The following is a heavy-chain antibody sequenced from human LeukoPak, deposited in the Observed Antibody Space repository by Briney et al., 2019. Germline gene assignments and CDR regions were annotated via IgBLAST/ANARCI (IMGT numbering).Heavy chain of an antibody. CDR1: GYTFTSYS. CDR3: ASPSGYYYGSGSPEYYFDY. CDR2: IDSKTGNP. Sequence: ASVKVSCKASGYTFTSYSINWVRQAPGQGLEWMGWIDSKTGNPTYAQGFTGRFVFSLDTSVTTAYLQISSLKAEDTAVYYCASPSGYYYGSGSPEYYFDYWGQGTLVTVSS. D-gene: IGHD3-10*01. V-gene: IGHV7-4-1*02. J-gene: IGHJ4*02.